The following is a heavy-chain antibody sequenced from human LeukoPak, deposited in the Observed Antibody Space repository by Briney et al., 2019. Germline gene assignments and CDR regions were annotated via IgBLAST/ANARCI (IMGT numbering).Heavy chain of an antibody. CDR3: VRRPYSSTWSNRFDP. V-gene: IGHV5-51*01. J-gene: IGHJ5*02. D-gene: IGHD2-2*01. CDR2: IYPGDSET. Sequence: GESLRISCKGSGYIFTNHWIGWVRHVPGKGLEWMGIIYPGDSETKYSPSFQGQVTISADKSINTAYLQWSRLKASDSGMYYCVRRPYSSTWSNRFDPWGQGTLVTVSS. CDR1: GYIFTNHW.